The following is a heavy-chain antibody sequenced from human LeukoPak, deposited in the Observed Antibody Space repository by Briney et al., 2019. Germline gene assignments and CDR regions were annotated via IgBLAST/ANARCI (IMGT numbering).Heavy chain of an antibody. Sequence: PGRSLRLSCAASGFTFSAHDMHWVRQAPGKGLEWVALTWYDGSSEYYAASVKGRLTISRDNSKNTLYLQMNSLRAEDTAVYYCAKDRGVVRGVDYWGQGTLVTVSS. CDR1: GFTFSAHD. V-gene: IGHV3-33*06. CDR3: AKDRGVVRGVDY. CDR2: TWYDGSSE. D-gene: IGHD3-10*01. J-gene: IGHJ4*02.